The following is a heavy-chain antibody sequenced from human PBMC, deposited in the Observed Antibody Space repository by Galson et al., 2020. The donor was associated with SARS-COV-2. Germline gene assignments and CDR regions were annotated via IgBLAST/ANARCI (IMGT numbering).Heavy chain of an antibody. V-gene: IGHV3-74*01. D-gene: IGHD2-15*01. CDR1: GFTFGNYW. J-gene: IGHJ4*01. CDR2: INNEGSRT. Sequence: GGSMSLLCAAYGFTFGNYWIHWVRHVPGKGTVRDARINNEGSRTTYADSVKGRFTISRDNTKNTLYLQMNSLRAGDTAVYFCARDRPPYCSGDNCYSSAFDYCGYGTVAILSS. CDR3: ARDRPPYCSGDNCYSSAFDY.